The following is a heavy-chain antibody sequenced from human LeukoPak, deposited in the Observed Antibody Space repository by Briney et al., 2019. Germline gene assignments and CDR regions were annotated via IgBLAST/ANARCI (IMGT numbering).Heavy chain of an antibody. CDR3: AKSLAYCGGDCPWYFDL. CDR2: ISGSGGST. CDR1: GFTFSSYA. J-gene: IGHJ2*01. V-gene: IGHV3-23*01. Sequence: GGSLRLSCAASGFTFSSYAMSWVRQAPGKGLEWVSAISGSGGSTYYADSVKGRFTISRDNSKNTLYLQMNSLRAEDTAEYYCAKSLAYCGGDCPWYFDLWGRGTLVTVSS. D-gene: IGHD2-21*02.